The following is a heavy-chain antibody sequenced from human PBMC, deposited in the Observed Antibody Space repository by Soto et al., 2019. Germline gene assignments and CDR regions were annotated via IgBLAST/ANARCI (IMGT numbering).Heavy chain of an antibody. J-gene: IGHJ5*02. CDR3: ARDGGYNYGDNWFDP. Sequence: PSETLSLTCTVSGGSISSYYWSWIRQPPGKGLEWIGYIYYSGSTSSHPSLKSRVTISVDTSKNQFSLKPSSVTAADTAVYYCARDGGYNYGDNWFDPWGQGTLVTVSS. D-gene: IGHD5-18*01. CDR2: IYYSGST. CDR1: GGSISSYY. V-gene: IGHV4-59*01.